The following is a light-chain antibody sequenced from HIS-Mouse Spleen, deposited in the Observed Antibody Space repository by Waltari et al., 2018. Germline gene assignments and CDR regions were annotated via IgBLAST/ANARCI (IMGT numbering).Light chain of an antibody. Sequence: DIQRTQPPSTLSASVGDRVTITCRASQSISSWLAWYQQKPGKAPKLLIYKASSLESGVPSRFSGSGSGTEFTLTISSLQPDDFATYYCQQYNSYSWTFGQGTKVEIK. V-gene: IGKV1-5*03. CDR3: QQYNSYSWT. CDR1: QSISSW. J-gene: IGKJ1*01. CDR2: KAS.